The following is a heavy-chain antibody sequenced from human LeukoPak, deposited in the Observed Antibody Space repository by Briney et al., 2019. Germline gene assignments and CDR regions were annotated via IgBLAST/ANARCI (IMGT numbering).Heavy chain of an antibody. V-gene: IGHV4-34*12. CDR1: GGSFSGYY. D-gene: IGHD2-2*03. CDR3: ARDMDIVVVPAATAYFDY. Sequence: SEILSLTCAVYGGSFSGYYWSWIRQPPGKGLEWIGEIIHSGSTNYNPSLKSRVTKSVDTSKNQFSLKLSSVTAADTAVYYCARDMDIVVVPAATAYFDYWGQGTLVTVSS. J-gene: IGHJ4*02. CDR2: IIHSGST.